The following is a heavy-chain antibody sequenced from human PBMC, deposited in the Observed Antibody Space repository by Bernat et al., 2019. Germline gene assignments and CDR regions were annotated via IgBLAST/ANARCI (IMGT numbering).Heavy chain of an antibody. J-gene: IGHJ4*02. CDR3: ARDRLHYDILTGYYLFDY. CDR2: ISSSSSYK. V-gene: IGHV3-11*05. CDR1: GFTFSDYY. D-gene: IGHD3-9*01. Sequence: QVQLVESGGGLVKPGGSLRLSCAASGFTFSDYYMSWIRQAPGKGLEWVSYISSSSSYKNYADAVKGRFTISRDNAKNSLYLQMNSLRAEDTAVYYCARDRLHYDILTGYYLFDYWGQGTLVTVSS.